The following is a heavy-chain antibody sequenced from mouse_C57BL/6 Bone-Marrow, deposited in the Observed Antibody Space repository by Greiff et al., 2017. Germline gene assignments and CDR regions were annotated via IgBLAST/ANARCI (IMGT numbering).Heavy chain of an antibody. CDR1: GYTFTSYD. Sequence: QVQLQQSGPELVKPGASVKLSCKASGYTFTSYDINWVKQRPGQGLEWIGWIYPRDGSTKYNEKFKGKATLTVDTSSSTAYMKRHSLTSEDSAVYFCARDYGSSYWYFDVWGTGTTVTVSS. J-gene: IGHJ1*03. V-gene: IGHV1-85*01. CDR3: ARDYGSSYWYFDV. CDR2: IYPRDGST. D-gene: IGHD1-1*01.